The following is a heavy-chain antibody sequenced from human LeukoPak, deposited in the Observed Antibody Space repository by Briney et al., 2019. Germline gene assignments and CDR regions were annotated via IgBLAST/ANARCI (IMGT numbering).Heavy chain of an antibody. J-gene: IGHJ4*02. CDR2: IGTSGGST. D-gene: IGHD6-25*01. CDR1: VFTFGGYS. V-gene: IGHV3-23*01. CDR3: AKSPTLYPSSGGFDY. Sequence: PGGSLRLSCAASVFTFGGYSLSWVRQAPWKGLEWVSTIGTSGGSTYYADSVKGRFTISRDNSKNTLYLQMNSLRAEDTALYYCAKSPTLYPSSGGFDYWGQGTLVTVSS.